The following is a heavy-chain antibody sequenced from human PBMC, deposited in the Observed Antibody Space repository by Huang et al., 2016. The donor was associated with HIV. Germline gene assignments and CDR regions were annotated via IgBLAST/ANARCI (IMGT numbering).Heavy chain of an antibody. V-gene: IGHV1-8*02. D-gene: IGHD4-17*01. J-gene: IGHJ4*02. CDR1: GYTFTNYD. Sequence: QVHLVQSGAEVKKPGASVKVSCKASGYTFTNYDINWVRQAPGRGIEWMGCMNPNTGNTGVAQSFQGRVTMTRKTSISTADMELTSCTSEDPAVYYCARAAYGDLDYWGLGTLVIVSS. CDR2: MNPNTGNT. CDR3: ARAAYGDLDY.